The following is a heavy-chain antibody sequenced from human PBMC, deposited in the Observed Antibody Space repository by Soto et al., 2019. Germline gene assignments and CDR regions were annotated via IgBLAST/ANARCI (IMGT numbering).Heavy chain of an antibody. Sequence: YGPPVVNPTQTLPLTCHFSGFSPTTSGVGVGWIRQPPGKALEWLALIYWNDVKRYSPSLKSRLTITKDTSKNQVVLTVTNMDPVDTDTYSCAHSACYTSTWFAFDQWGQGIRVTVDS. CDR1: GFSPTTSGVG. CDR2: IYWNDVK. D-gene: IGHD6-13*01. J-gene: IGHJ4*02. V-gene: IGHV2-5*01. CDR3: AHSACYTSTWFAFDQ.